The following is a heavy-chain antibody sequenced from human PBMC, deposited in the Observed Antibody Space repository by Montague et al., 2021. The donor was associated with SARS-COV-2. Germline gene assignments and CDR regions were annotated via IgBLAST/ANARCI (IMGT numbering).Heavy chain of an antibody. V-gene: IGHV4-39*02. CDR1: GGSITNNIDY. D-gene: IGHD3-22*01. J-gene: IGHJ3*01. CDR2: IYYTGNT. Sequence: SETLSLTCTVSGGSITNNIDYWAWIRQPPGMGLEWIGSIYYTGNTYYNPSLKSRATISVVTSKNHFTLKLSSVTAAETAVYYCARLKRYFDSSGSPSAFDFWGQGTKVTVSS. CDR3: ARLKRYFDSSGSPSAFDF.